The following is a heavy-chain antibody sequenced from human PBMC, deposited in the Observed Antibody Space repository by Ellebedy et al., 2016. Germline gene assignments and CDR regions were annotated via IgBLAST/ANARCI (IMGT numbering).Heavy chain of an antibody. D-gene: IGHD3-22*01. CDR2: INHSGST. CDR3: ARLQLNYYDSSGYSLPFDY. CDR1: GGSFSGYY. V-gene: IGHV4-34*01. J-gene: IGHJ4*02. Sequence: SETLSLTXAVYGGSFSGYYWSWIRQPPGKGLEWIGEINHSGSTNYNPSLKSRVTISVDTSKNQFSLKLSSVTAADTAVYYCARLQLNYYDSSGYSLPFDYWGQGTLVTVSS.